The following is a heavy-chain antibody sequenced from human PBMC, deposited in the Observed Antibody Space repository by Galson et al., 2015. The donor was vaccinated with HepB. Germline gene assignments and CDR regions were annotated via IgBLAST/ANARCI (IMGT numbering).Heavy chain of an antibody. J-gene: IGHJ4*02. V-gene: IGHV3-23*01. Sequence: SLRLSCAASGFSFTRYAMTWVRQAPGKGLEWVSSITSSGGNSYYTDSVKGRLPVSRDNSKNTLLLQLNSLRAEDTAVYYCARAQWLRDFDYWGQGTLVTISS. CDR1: GFSFTRYA. CDR3: ARAQWLRDFDY. D-gene: IGHD5-12*01. CDR2: ITSSGGNS.